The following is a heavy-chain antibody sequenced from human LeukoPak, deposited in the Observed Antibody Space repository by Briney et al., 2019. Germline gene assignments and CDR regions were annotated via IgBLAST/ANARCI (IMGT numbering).Heavy chain of an antibody. CDR3: ARDPRPYYYDSSGFGGKTRFDY. CDR1: GGTFSSYA. V-gene: IGHV1-69*04. J-gene: IGHJ4*02. CDR2: IIPILGIA. Sequence: SVKVSCKASGGTFSSYAISWVRQAPGQGLEWMGRIIPILGIANYAQKFQGRVTITADKSTSTAYMELSSLRSEDTAVYYCARDPRPYYYDSSGFGGKTRFDYWGQGTLVTVSS. D-gene: IGHD3-22*01.